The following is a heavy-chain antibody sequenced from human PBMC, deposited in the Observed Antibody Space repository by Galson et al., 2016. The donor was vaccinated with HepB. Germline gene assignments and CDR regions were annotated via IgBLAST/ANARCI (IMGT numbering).Heavy chain of an antibody. D-gene: IGHD5-18*01. CDR1: GFSLTNTGVG. J-gene: IGHJ4*02. Sequence: PALVKPTQTLTLTCSFSGFSLTNTGVGVGWIRQPPGKALEWLALVFWAGDKHYSPSLRNRLTITKDTSKNQVVLTMTNMGPVDTATYYCGRSLPVYTYGSIFSHYFDQWGQGTLVTVSS. V-gene: IGHV2-5*02. CDR2: VFWAGDK. CDR3: GRSLPVYTYGSIFSHYFDQ.